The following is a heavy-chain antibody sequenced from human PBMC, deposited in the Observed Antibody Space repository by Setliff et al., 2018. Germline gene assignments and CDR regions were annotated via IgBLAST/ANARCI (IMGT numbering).Heavy chain of an antibody. CDR3: ARGFPVTSYRSHYYMDV. Sequence: SETLSLTCTVSGGSISSSSYNWHWIRQSPGKGLEWIGQINYGGDTIYNPSFKSRVIVSEDTAKNHFSLTMTSVTAADTALYFCARGFPVTSYRSHYYMDVWGEGTTVTVSS. D-gene: IGHD4-4*01. J-gene: IGHJ6*03. CDR1: GGSISSSSYN. CDR2: INYGGDT. V-gene: IGHV4-39*02.